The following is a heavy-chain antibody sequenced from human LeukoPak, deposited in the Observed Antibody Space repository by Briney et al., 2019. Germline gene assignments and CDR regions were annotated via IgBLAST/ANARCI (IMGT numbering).Heavy chain of an antibody. CDR2: IYYSGST. Sequence: SETLSLTCTVSGGSISSYYWSWIRQPPGKGLEWIGYIYYSGSTNYNPSLKSRVTISVDASKNQFSLKLSSVTAADTAVYYCARFDSSGYYFDYWGQGTLVTVSS. CDR3: ARFDSSGYYFDY. D-gene: IGHD3-22*01. J-gene: IGHJ4*02. V-gene: IGHV4-59*01. CDR1: GGSISSYY.